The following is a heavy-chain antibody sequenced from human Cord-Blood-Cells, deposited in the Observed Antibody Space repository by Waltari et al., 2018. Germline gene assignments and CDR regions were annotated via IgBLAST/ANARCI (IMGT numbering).Heavy chain of an antibody. CDR2: IYSGGST. V-gene: IGHV3-53*01. J-gene: IGHJ4*02. Sequence: EVQLVESGGGLIQPGGSLRLSCAASGFTVSSNYMSWVRQAPGKGLEWDSVIYSGGSTYYADSVKGRFTISRDNSKNTLYLQMNSLRAEDTAVYYCARGGGRDMRDGYNDYWGQGTLVTVSS. CDR1: GFTVSSNY. D-gene: IGHD5-12*01. CDR3: ARGGGRDMRDGYNDY.